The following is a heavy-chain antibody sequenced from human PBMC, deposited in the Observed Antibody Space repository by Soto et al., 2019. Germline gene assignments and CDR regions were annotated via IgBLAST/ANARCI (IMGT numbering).Heavy chain of an antibody. D-gene: IGHD6-19*01. J-gene: IGHJ4*02. CDR1: GFTFSSYS. CDR3: ASLIPRIVVAGTGFDY. V-gene: IGHV3-21*01. CDR2: ISSSSSYI. Sequence: GGSLRLSCAASGFTFSSYSMNWVRQAPGKGLEWVSSISSSSSYIYYADSVKGRFTISRDNAKNSLYLQMNSLRAEDTAVYYCASLIPRIVVAGTGFDYWGQGTLVTVSS.